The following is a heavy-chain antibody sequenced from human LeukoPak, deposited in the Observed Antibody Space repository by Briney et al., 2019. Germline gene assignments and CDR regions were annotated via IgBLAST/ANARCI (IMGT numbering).Heavy chain of an antibody. V-gene: IGHV3-23*01. Sequence: GGSLRLSCAASGFTFSSYAMSWVRQAPGKGLEWVSTITNNGGSTYYADSVKGRFTISRDNSKNTLYLQMNSLRAEDTVLYYCAKFVPGGYYVFDIWGQGTMVTVSS. J-gene: IGHJ3*02. D-gene: IGHD6-13*01. CDR3: AKFVPGGYYVFDI. CDR1: GFTFSSYA. CDR2: ITNNGGST.